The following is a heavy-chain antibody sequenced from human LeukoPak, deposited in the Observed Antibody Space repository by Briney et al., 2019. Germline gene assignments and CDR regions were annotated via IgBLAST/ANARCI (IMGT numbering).Heavy chain of an antibody. Sequence: ASVKVSCKASGYTCTTHGISWVRQAPGQGPEWMGWISANNGNTNFAQKLQGRVTMTTDTSTGTAYMELRSLRSDDTAVYYCARNLGRWDAFDIWGQGTMVTVSS. J-gene: IGHJ3*02. CDR3: ARNLGRWDAFDI. D-gene: IGHD3-16*01. CDR2: ISANNGNT. CDR1: GYTCTTHG. V-gene: IGHV1-18*01.